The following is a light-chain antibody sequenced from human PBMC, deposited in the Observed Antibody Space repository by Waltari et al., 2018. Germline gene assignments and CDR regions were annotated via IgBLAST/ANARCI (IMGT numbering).Light chain of an antibody. CDR2: YYD. Sequence: QSVLTQPPSVSEAPSQRVTISCSGSSSNIGNNAVNWYQHLPGKAPKLLIYYYDPLPARVSDRFSGSKSGTSASLAISGLQSEDEADYDCAAWDDSLNGLVFGGGTKLTVL. CDR1: SSNIGNNA. CDR3: AAWDDSLNGLV. V-gene: IGLV1-36*01. J-gene: IGLJ2*01.